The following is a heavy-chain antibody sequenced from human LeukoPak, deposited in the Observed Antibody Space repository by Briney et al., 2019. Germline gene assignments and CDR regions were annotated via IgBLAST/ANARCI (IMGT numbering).Heavy chain of an antibody. Sequence: GASLKISCKGSGYIFTSYWIGWVRPMPGKGLEWMGIIYPGDSDTRYSPSFQGQVTISADKSISTAYLQWSSLKASDTAMYYCARPSTYYYDSSGYRYDAFDIWGQGTMVTVSS. V-gene: IGHV5-51*01. CDR1: GYIFTSYW. CDR2: IYPGDSDT. CDR3: ARPSTYYYDSSGYRYDAFDI. D-gene: IGHD3-22*01. J-gene: IGHJ3*02.